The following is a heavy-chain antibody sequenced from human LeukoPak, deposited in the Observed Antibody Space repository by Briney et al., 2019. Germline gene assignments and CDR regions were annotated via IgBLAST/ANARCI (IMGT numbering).Heavy chain of an antibody. V-gene: IGHV4-34*01. J-gene: IGHJ4*02. CDR2: INHSGST. Sequence: PSETLSLTCAVYGGSFSGYYWSWIRQPPGKGPEWIGEINHSGSTNYNPSLKSRVTISVDTSKNQFSLKLSSVTAADTAVYYCARGLGIAAAGVDYWGQGTLVTVSS. D-gene: IGHD6-13*01. CDR1: GGSFSGYY. CDR3: ARGLGIAAAGVDY.